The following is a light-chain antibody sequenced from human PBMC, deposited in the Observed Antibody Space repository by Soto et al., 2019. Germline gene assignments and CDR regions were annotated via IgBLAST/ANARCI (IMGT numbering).Light chain of an antibody. CDR2: GAS. V-gene: IGKV3-15*01. Sequence: EVVMTQSPATLSVSPGERATLSCRASRSVNANLAWYQQKPGQAPRLLIHGASNRATGIPARFSGSGFGTEFILTISSMQSEDFAVYYCQQYNTWLWTFGQWTKVKI. CDR3: QQYNTWLWT. CDR1: RSVNAN. J-gene: IGKJ1*01.